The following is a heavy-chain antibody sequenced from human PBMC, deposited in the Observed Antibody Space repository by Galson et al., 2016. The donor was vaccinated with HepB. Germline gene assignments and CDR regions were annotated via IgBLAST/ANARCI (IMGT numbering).Heavy chain of an antibody. Sequence: SLRLSCAASGFIFSDYGIHWVRQAPGKGLEWVAVISHDGSEKYYGDSVKGRFTISRDNSEKTVYLQMTSLRAEDTAVYYCAKDPAQQWLVHYFEYWGQGILVTVSS. CDR2: ISHDGSEK. CDR1: GFIFSDYG. CDR3: AKDPAQQWLVHYFEY. D-gene: IGHD6-19*01. V-gene: IGHV3-30*18. J-gene: IGHJ4*02.